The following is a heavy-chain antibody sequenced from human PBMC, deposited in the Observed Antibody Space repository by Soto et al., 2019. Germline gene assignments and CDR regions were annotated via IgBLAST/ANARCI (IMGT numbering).Heavy chain of an antibody. V-gene: IGHV5-10-1*01. CDR3: ARQGVMVYGQGDYYYGMDV. J-gene: IGHJ6*02. D-gene: IGHD2-8*01. CDR2: IDPSDSYT. Sequence: LKISCKGSGYSFTSYWISWVRQMPGKGLEWMGRIDPSDSYTNYSPSFQGHVTISADKSISTAYLQWSSLKASDTAMYYCARQGVMVYGQGDYYYGMDVWGQGTTVTVSS. CDR1: GYSFTSYW.